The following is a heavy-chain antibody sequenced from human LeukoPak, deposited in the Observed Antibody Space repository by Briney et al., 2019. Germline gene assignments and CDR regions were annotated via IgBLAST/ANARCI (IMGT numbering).Heavy chain of an antibody. CDR2: INTNTGNP. Sequence: ASVKVSCKASGYTFTRYAMNWVRQAPGQGLEWMGWINTNTGNPTYAQGFTGRFVFSLDTSVSTAYLQISSLKAEDTAVYYCARDHQDCSGGSCYGPQVGCFDIWGQGIMVTVSS. D-gene: IGHD2-15*01. CDR1: GYTFTRYA. V-gene: IGHV7-4-1*02. J-gene: IGHJ3*02. CDR3: ARDHQDCSGGSCYGPQVGCFDI.